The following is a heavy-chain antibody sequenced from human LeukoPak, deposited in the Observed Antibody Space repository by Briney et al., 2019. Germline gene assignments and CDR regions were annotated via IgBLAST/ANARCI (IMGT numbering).Heavy chain of an antibody. V-gene: IGHV3-30*18. J-gene: IGHJ4*02. CDR3: AKDSRCGARVFDY. CDR2: ISYDGSNK. D-gene: IGHD6-6*01. Sequence: PGRSLRLSCAASGFTFSSYGMHWVRQAPGKGLEWVAVISYDGSNKYYADSVKGRFTISRDNSKNTLYLQMNSLRAEDTAVYYCAKDSRCGARVFDYWGQGTLVTVSS. CDR1: GFTFSSYG.